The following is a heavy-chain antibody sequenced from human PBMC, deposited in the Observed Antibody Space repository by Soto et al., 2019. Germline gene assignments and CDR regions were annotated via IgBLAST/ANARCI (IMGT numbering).Heavy chain of an antibody. CDR2: IYYSGST. D-gene: IGHD5-12*01. Sequence: QVQLQESGPGLVKPSETLSLTCTVSGGCISSYYWSWIRQPPGKGLEWIGYIYYSGSTNYNPSLKGRVSISVDTSKNQFSLKLSPVTAADTAVYHCARQDSGYDLAYWGQGTLVTVSS. CDR1: GGCISSYY. V-gene: IGHV4-59*01. J-gene: IGHJ4*02. CDR3: ARQDSGYDLAY.